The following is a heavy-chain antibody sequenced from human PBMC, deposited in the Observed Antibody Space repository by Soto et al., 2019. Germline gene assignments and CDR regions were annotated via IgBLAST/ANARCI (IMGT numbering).Heavy chain of an antibody. Sequence: QPGGSLRLSCVASGFSFDNYAMSWVRQAPGKGLEWVSAIKSDGSSTYYAASVKDRFIISRDNSKNTLYLQLNSLRAEDTAVYYCAQLGLMTFSHKHYFNHWGRGTLVTVSS. CDR1: GFSFDNYA. D-gene: IGHD3-16*01. CDR2: IKSDGSST. V-gene: IGHV3-23*01. CDR3: AQLGLMTFSHKHYFNH. J-gene: IGHJ4*02.